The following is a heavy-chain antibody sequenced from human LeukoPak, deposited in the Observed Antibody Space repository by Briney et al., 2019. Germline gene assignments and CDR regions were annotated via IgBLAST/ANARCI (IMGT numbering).Heavy chain of an antibody. V-gene: IGHV3-33*01. J-gene: IGHJ4*02. CDR2: IWYDGSNK. CDR1: GFTFSSYG. D-gene: IGHD1-26*01. CDR3: ASGVAGAEHDY. Sequence: GRSLRLSCAASGFTFSSYGMHWVRQAPGKGLEWVAVIWYDGSNKYYADSVKGRFTISRDNSKNTLYLQMNSLRAEDTAVYYCASGVAGAEHDYWGQGTLVTVSS.